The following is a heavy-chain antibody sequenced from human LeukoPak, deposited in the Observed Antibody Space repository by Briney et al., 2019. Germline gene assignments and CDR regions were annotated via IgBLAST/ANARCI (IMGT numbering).Heavy chain of an antibody. Sequence: PGGSLRLSCAPSGFTFSNYAMSWVRQAPGKGPEWVSAISRGGGSTYYADSVKGRFTISRDNSKNTLYLQMNSLRAEDTAVYYCAKEPGGYYDSSGPGYYFDYWGQGTLVTVSS. V-gene: IGHV3-23*01. J-gene: IGHJ4*02. D-gene: IGHD3-22*01. CDR2: ISRGGGST. CDR1: GFTFSNYA. CDR3: AKEPGGYYDSSGPGYYFDY.